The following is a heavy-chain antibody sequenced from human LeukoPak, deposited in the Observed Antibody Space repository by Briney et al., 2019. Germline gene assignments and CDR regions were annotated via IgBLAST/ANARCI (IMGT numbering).Heavy chain of an antibody. CDR3: ARDNVAAAGYYYYYGMDV. V-gene: IGHV3-33*01. CDR2: IWYDGSNK. D-gene: IGHD6-13*01. Sequence: GRSLRLSCAASGFTFSSDGMHWVRQAPGKGLEWVAVIWYDGSNKYYADSVKGRFTISRDNSKNTLYLQMNSLRAEDTAVYYCARDNVAAAGYYYYYGMDVWGKGTTVTVSS. J-gene: IGHJ6*04. CDR1: GFTFSSDG.